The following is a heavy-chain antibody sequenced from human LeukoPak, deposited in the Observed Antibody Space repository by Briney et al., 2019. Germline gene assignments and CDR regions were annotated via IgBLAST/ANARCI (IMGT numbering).Heavy chain of an antibody. CDR3: ARGPRYYDFWSGYVA. J-gene: IGHJ5*02. D-gene: IGHD3-3*01. Sequence: SETLSLTCAVYGGSFSAYYWSWVRQPPGKGLEWIGEINHSGSTNYNPSLKSRVTMSVDTSKNQFSLKLSSVTAADTAVYYCARGPRYYDFWSGYVAWGQGTLVTVSS. CDR1: GGSFSAYY. CDR2: INHSGST. V-gene: IGHV4-34*01.